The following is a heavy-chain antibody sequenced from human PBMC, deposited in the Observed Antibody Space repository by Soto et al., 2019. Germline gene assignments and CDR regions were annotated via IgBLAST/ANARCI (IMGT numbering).Heavy chain of an antibody. D-gene: IGHD2-15*01. Sequence: ASVKVSCKASGYTFTIYDINCVLQSTVQWLDGMGWMNPNSGNTGCAQKFQGRVTMTRNTSISTAYMELSSLRSEDTAVYYCARGGVGCSGGSCYHIAHIDYWGQGTLVTVSS. CDR1: GYTFTIYD. J-gene: IGHJ4*02. V-gene: IGHV1-8*01. CDR2: MNPNSGNT. CDR3: ARGGVGCSGGSCYHIAHIDY.